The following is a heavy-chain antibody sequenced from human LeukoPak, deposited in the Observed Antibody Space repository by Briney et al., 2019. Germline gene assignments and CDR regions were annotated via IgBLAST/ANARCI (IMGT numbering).Heavy chain of an antibody. V-gene: IGHV3-33*01. CDR2: IWYDGSNK. J-gene: IGHJ5*02. Sequence: GRSLRLSCAASGFTFSSYGMHWVRQAPGKGLEWVAVIWYDGSNKYYADSVKGRFTISRDNSKNTLYLQMNSLRAEDTAVYYCVTETWWRFDPWGQGTLVTVSS. D-gene: IGHD2-15*01. CDR3: VTETWWRFDP. CDR1: GFTFSSYG.